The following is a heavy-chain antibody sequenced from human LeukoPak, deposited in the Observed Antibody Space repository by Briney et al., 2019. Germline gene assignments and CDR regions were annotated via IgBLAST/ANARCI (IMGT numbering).Heavy chain of an antibody. CDR1: GLTFSSYA. V-gene: IGHV3-23*01. CDR2: ISGSGGST. CDR3: AKGGIYSYGYRLSF. D-gene: IGHD5-18*01. Sequence: GGSLRLSCAASGLTFSSYAMSWVRQAPGKGLEWVSAISGSGGSTYYADSVKGRFTISRDNSKNTLYLQMNSLRAEDTAVYYCAKGGIYSYGYRLSFWGQGTLVTVSS. J-gene: IGHJ4*02.